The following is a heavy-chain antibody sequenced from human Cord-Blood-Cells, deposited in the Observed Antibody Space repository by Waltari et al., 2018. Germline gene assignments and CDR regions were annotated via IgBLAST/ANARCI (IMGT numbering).Heavy chain of an antibody. J-gene: IGHJ4*02. D-gene: IGHD2-15*01. V-gene: IGHV4-34*01. CDR2: INHSGST. CDR1: GGSFSGYY. CDR3: ARHALGGNCSGGSCYFDY. Sequence: QVQLQQWGAGLLKPSETLSLTCAVYGGSFSGYYWSWIRQPPGKGLEWIGEINHSGSTNYNPSLKSRVTISVDTSKNQFSLKLSSVTAADTAGYYCARHALGGNCSGGSCYFDYWGQGTLVTVSS.